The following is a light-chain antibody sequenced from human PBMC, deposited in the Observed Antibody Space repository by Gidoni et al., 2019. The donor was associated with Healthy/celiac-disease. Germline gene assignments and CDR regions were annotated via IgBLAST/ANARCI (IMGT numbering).Light chain of an antibody. V-gene: IGKV3-15*01. Sequence: EIVMTQSPANLSVSPGERATLSCRASQSVSSNLAWYQQKPGQAPRLLIYGASTRATGITARFSCSGSGTEFTLTISSLQSEDFAVYYCQQYNNWPLLTFGGGTKVEIK. CDR2: GAS. J-gene: IGKJ4*01. CDR1: QSVSSN. CDR3: QQYNNWPLLT.